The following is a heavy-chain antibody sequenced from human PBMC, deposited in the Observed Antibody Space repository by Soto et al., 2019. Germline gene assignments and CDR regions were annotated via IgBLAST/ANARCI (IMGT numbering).Heavy chain of an antibody. V-gene: IGHV3-13*01. D-gene: IGHD5-18*01. CDR2: IGTAGDT. CDR3: ARGRYGPFADAFDI. J-gene: IGHJ3*02. CDR1: GFTFSSYD. Sequence: ESGGGLVQPGGSLRLSCAASGFTFSSYDMHWVRQATGKGLEWVSAIGTAGDTYYPGSVKGRFTISRENAKNSLYLQMNSLRAGDTAVYYCARGRYGPFADAFDIWGQGTMVTVSS.